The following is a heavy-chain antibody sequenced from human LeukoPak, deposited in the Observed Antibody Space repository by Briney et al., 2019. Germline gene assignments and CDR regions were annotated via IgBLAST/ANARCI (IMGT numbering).Heavy chain of an antibody. CDR2: IYGGGTT. CDR3: ATSMTSPGAFDY. V-gene: IGHV3-53*01. D-gene: IGHD2-8*02. J-gene: IGHJ4*02. CDR1: GVIDSSKY. Sequence: SGGSLRLSCAASGVIDSSKYMIWVRQAPGKGLEWVSVIYGGGTTNYPDSVKGRFTISRDNSKHTLYLQMNGLRAEDTAVYYCATSMTSPGAFDYWGQGTLVTVSS.